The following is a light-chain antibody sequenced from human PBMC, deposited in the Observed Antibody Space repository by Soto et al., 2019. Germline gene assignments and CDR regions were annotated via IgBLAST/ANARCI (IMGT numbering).Light chain of an antibody. CDR2: DNN. V-gene: IGLV1-51*01. CDR1: SSNIGSND. Sequence: QSVLTQPPSVSAAPGQTVTISCSGSSSNIGSNDVSWYQQLPGTGPKLLIYDNNIRPSGIPDRFSGSRSGTSATLGITGLQTGDEADYYCGAWDSSLSDGVFGGGTQLTVL. CDR3: GAWDSSLSDGV. J-gene: IGLJ2*01.